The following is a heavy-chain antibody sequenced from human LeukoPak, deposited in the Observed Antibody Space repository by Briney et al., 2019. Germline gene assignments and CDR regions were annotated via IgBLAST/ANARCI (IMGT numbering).Heavy chain of an antibody. Sequence: ASVKVSCKASGYTFTGYYVHWVRQAPGQGLEWMGRINPNSGDTNYAQKFQGRVTMTRDTSISTAYMELSRLRSDDTAVYYCARAGGDEGVWPLYGMDVWGQGTTVTVSS. CDR1: GYTFTGYY. CDR3: ARAGGDEGVWPLYGMDV. J-gene: IGHJ6*02. CDR2: INPNSGDT. V-gene: IGHV1-2*06. D-gene: IGHD2-21*02.